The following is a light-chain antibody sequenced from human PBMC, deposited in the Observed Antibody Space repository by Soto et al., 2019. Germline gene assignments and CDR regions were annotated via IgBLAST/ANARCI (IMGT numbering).Light chain of an antibody. V-gene: IGLV2-14*01. CDR1: SSDVGGYNY. CDR2: EVS. CDR3: SSYTSSSTNWV. J-gene: IGLJ3*02. Sequence: QSALNQPASVSGSTGQSITISCTGTSSDVGGYNYVSWYQQHPGKAPKLMIYEVSNRPSGVSNRFSGSKSGNTASLTISGLQADDEADYYCSSYTSSSTNWVFGGGTKLTVL.